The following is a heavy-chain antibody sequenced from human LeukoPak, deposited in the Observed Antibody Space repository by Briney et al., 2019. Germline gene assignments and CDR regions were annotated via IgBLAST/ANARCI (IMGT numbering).Heavy chain of an antibody. D-gene: IGHD1/OR15-1a*01. V-gene: IGHV1-46*01. Sequence: ASVKVSCKASGYTFTTYYIHWVRQAPGQGLEWMGIINPSGGSTTYAQKFQSRVTMTTDTSTSTAYMELRSLRSDDTAVYYCARVGQWGTVDYWGQGTLVTVSS. J-gene: IGHJ4*02. CDR2: INPSGGST. CDR1: GYTFTTYY. CDR3: ARVGQWGTVDY.